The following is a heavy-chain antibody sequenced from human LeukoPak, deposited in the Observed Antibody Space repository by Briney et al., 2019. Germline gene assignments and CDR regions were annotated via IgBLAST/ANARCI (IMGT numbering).Heavy chain of an antibody. Sequence: SETLSHTCTVSGGSISSYYWSWIRQPPGKGLEWIGYIYYSGSTNYNPSLKSRVTISVDTSKNQFSLKLSSVTAADTAVYYCARGPLVTTYYSYYGTDVWGQGTTVTVSS. D-gene: IGHD4-17*01. CDR3: ARGPLVTTYYSYYGTDV. V-gene: IGHV4-59*01. CDR2: IYYSGST. J-gene: IGHJ6*02. CDR1: GGSISSYY.